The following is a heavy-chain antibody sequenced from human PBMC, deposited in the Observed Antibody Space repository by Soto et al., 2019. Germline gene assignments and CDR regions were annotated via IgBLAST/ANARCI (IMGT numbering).Heavy chain of an antibody. D-gene: IGHD3-3*01. Sequence: VVSLILSCSSSVFYFISNSIRWVRQAPGNGLEWVSSITASSSSTDYADSVKGRLTISRDNSKNTIYLQMNSLTAEDTATYYCANRGKIYGVGLEVWGQGTTVTVSS. CDR2: ITASSSST. J-gene: IGHJ6*01. CDR3: ANRGKIYGVGLEV. V-gene: IGHV3-23*01. CDR1: VFYFISNS.